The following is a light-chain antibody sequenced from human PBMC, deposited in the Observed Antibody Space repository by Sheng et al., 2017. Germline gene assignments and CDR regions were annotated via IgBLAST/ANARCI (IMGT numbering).Light chain of an antibody. CDR1: QSVRNW. CDR2: DAS. V-gene: IGKV1-33*01. CDR3: QQYAVFPPYT. Sequence: DIQMTQSPSTLSASEGDRVSITCRASQSVRNWLAWYQQKPGKAPKLLIYDASTLETGVPSRFSGGGSGTDFTLTIDNLQPEDFATYYCQQYAVFPPYTFGQGTNLEMK. J-gene: IGKJ2*01.